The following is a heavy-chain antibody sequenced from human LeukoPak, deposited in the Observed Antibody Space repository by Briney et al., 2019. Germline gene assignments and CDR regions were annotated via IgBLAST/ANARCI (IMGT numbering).Heavy chain of an antibody. CDR1: GCTFGSHW. Sequence: GVSLRLSCAASGCTFGSHWMNWVRQAPGKGPVWVSRINGDGSTTVYADSVQGRFSISRDNAKSTLYLHMNSLRAEDTAVYYCAREGGGYCSGINFWKWFDPWGQGTLVTVSS. J-gene: IGHJ5*02. CDR3: AREGGGYCSGINFWKWFDP. V-gene: IGHV3-74*01. CDR2: INGDGSTT. D-gene: IGHD2-15*01.